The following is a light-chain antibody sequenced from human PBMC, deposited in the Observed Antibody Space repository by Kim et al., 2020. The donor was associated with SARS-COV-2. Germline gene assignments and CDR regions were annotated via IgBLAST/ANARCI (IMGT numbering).Light chain of an antibody. CDR2: TAS. Sequence: GTVTLTCASNTGAVTSGYYPNWFQLKPGQAPRSMIHTASGRHSWTPARFSGSLLGGKAALTLSGVQPEDEAEYYCLLYYGGVWVFGGGTKLTVL. CDR3: LLYYGGVWV. CDR1: TGAVTSGYY. J-gene: IGLJ3*02. V-gene: IGLV7-43*01.